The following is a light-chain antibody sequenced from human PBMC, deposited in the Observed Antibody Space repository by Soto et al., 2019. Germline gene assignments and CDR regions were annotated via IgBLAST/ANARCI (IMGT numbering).Light chain of an antibody. V-gene: IGLV1-44*01. CDR3: AAWDDSLNGYV. CDR1: SSNIGVNA. J-gene: IGLJ1*01. Sequence: QSVLTQPPSASGTPGQRVTFSCSGSSSNIGVNAVNWYQQLPGTAPKLLIYSHSQRPSGVPDRFSGSKSGTSASLAISGLQSEDEADYYCAAWDDSLNGYVFGTGTKLTVL. CDR2: SHS.